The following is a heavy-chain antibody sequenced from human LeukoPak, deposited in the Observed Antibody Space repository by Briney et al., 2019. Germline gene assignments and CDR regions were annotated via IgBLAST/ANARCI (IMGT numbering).Heavy chain of an antibody. J-gene: IGHJ4*02. CDR1: GYTFTNYA. V-gene: IGHV7-4-1*02. CDR2: IHPSTGNP. CDR3: ARAYQRLGGLSLPGY. D-gene: IGHD3-16*02. Sequence: ASVKVSCKASGYTFTNYAMNWVRQAPGQGLEWMGWIHPSTGNPTYAQGFTGRFVFSLDTSVSTTYLQISGLKAEDTAVYYCARAYQRLGGLSLPGYWGQGTLVTVSS.